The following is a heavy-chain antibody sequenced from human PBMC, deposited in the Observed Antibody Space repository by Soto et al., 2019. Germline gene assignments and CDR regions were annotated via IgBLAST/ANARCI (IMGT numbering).Heavy chain of an antibody. CDR2: ISANGRNT. CDR1: GFTFSSYA. Sequence: EVHLLESGGNVVQPGGSLRLSCAASGFTFSSYAMNWVRQAPGKGLEWVSSISANGRNTYYADSVKGRFTISRDRSKNALCVQLDSLRVEDTAIYYCSQALSSLACLAFGAPFHSWGHGTLVPVSS. CDR3: SQALSSLACLAFGAPFHS. J-gene: IGHJ5*01. V-gene: IGHV3-23*01. D-gene: IGHD3-3*02.